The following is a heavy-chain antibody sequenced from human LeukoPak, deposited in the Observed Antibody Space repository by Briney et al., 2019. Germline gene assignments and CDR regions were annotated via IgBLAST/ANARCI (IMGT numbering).Heavy chain of an antibody. CDR2: IYYSGST. CDR3: ARDMGDRTYYYYGMDV. CDR1: GGSISSYY. Sequence: SETLSLTCTVSGGSISSYYWSWVRQPPGKGLEWIGYIYYSGSTNYNPSLKSRVTISVDTSKNQFSLKLSSVTAADTGVYYCARDMGDRTYYYYGMDVWGQGTTVTVSS. V-gene: IGHV4-59*01. J-gene: IGHJ6*02. D-gene: IGHD3-10*01.